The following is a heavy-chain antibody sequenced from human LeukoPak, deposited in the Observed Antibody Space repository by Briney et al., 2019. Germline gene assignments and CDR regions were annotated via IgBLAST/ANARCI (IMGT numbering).Heavy chain of an antibody. J-gene: IGHJ4*02. D-gene: IGHD3-10*01. V-gene: IGHV3-23*01. CDR2: ISGSGGST. CDR3: AKEFHIFTIGSGYFDY. Sequence: GGSLRLSWAAAGFTLSSYAMSWVRQAPGKGLGWVSAISGSGGSTYYADSVKGRFTISTDNSKNTLYLQMNSLRADETAVYYCAKEFHIFTIGSGYFDYWGQGTLVTVSS. CDR1: GFTLSSYA.